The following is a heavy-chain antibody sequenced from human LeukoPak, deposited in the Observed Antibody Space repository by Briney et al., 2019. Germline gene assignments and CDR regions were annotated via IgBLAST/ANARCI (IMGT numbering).Heavy chain of an antibody. V-gene: IGHV4-4*07. J-gene: IGHJ6*03. CDR3: ARHNGFDRGYYYYMDV. D-gene: IGHD3-9*01. CDR2: VYTSGST. CDR1: GGFINSYY. Sequence: TPSEALSLTCTVSGGFINSYYWSWIRQPAGKGLEWIGRVYTSGSTNYNPSLKSRITMSVDTSKNQFSLKLTSVTAADTAVYYCARHNGFDRGYYYYMDVWGKGTTVTVSS.